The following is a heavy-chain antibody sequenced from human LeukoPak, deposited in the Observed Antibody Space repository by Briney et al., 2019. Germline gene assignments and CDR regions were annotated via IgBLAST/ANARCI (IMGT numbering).Heavy chain of an antibody. V-gene: IGHV3-23*01. CDR3: AKGGEMATYYYDFYMDV. CDR1: GFTFSSYA. J-gene: IGHJ6*03. Sequence: GGSLRLSCAASGFTFSSYAMSWVRQAPGKGREWVSAISGGGGSTYYADSVKGRFTISTDNTKNTLYLQKNSLRAEDTAVYYCAKGGEMATYYYDFYMDVWGKGTTVTVSS. CDR2: ISGGGGST. D-gene: IGHD5-24*01.